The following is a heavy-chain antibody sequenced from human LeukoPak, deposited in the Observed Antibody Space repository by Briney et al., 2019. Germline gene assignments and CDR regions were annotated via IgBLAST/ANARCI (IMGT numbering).Heavy chain of an antibody. CDR3: AKDGGIAAFCDY. D-gene: IGHD6-13*01. J-gene: IGHJ4*02. Sequence: GGSLRLSCAASGFTFSSYAMNWVRQAPGKGVEWVSSITGSGGSTYYADSVKGRFTISRDNSKNTLYLQMNSLRAEDTAIYYCAKDGGIAAFCDYWGQGTLVSVSS. V-gene: IGHV3-23*01. CDR1: GFTFSSYA. CDR2: ITGSGGST.